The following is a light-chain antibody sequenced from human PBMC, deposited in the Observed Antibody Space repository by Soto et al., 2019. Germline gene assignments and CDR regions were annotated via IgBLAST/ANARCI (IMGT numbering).Light chain of an antibody. Sequence: QAVVIQPPSASGTPGQGVTISCSGSTSTIGSNFVIWYQQLPGTAPKLLIYSNNKRPSGVPDRFSGSKSGSSASLAISGLQSEDEADYYCAAWDDTLNGWVFGGGTKLTVL. CDR1: TSTIGSNF. CDR2: SNN. V-gene: IGLV1-44*01. J-gene: IGLJ3*02. CDR3: AAWDDTLNGWV.